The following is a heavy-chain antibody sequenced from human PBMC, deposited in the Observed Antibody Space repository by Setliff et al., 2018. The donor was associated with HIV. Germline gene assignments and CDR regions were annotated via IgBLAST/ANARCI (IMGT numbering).Heavy chain of an antibody. D-gene: IGHD4-4*01. J-gene: IGHJ4*02. Sequence: SETLSLTCTVSGGSISSSSYYWGWIRQPPGKGLEWVGEINHSASTNYNPSLKSRVTISVDTSKNQFSLKLNSVTAADTAMYYCARDPTTGVDYWGQGTLVTVSS. CDR2: INHSAST. CDR1: GGSISSSSYY. CDR3: ARDPTTGVDY. V-gene: IGHV4-39*07.